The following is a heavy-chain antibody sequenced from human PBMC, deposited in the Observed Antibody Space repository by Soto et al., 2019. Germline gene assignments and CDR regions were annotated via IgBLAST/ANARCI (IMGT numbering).Heavy chain of an antibody. J-gene: IGHJ5*02. V-gene: IGHV3-30-3*01. CDR1: GFTFGIYA. CDR2: ISYEGSNK. D-gene: IGHD4-17*01. CDR3: ARGYGGNSAGSDL. Sequence: QVQLVESGGGVVQPGTSLRVSCAASGFTFGIYAMHWVRQAPGKGLEWVAIISYEGSNKHYADSVKGRFTISRDNSKNTLYLQMDSLRTEDTAMYFCARGYGGNSAGSDLWGQGTLVTV.